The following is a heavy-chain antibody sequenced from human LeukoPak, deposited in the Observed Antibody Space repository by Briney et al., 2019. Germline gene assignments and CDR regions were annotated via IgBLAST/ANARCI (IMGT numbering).Heavy chain of an antibody. CDR1: GGSFSGYY. CDR3: ARGPTNYRTNGVCYTRDWAHNWFDP. V-gene: IGHV4-34*01. D-gene: IGHD2-8*01. CDR2: INHSGST. J-gene: IGHJ5*02. Sequence: PSETLSLTCAVYGGSFSGYYWSWIRQPPGKGLEWIGEINHSGSTNYNPSLKSRVTISVDTSKNQFSLKLSSVTAADTAVYYCARGPTNYRTNGVCYTRDWAHNWFDPWGQGTLVTVSS.